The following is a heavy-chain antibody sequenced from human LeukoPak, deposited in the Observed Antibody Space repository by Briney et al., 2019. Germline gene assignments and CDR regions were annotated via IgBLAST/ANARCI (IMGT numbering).Heavy chain of an antibody. J-gene: IGHJ5*02. CDR2: INHSGST. V-gene: IGHV4-34*01. Sequence: KASETDSLTCAVYGGSFSGNSWSWIRQPPGKGLEWIGEINHSGSTNYNPSLKSRVTISVDTSKNQFSLKQSSVTAADTAVYYCARGPEGPATVTPYWFDPWGEGGLRIVSS. CDR3: ARGPEGPATVTPYWFDP. CDR1: GGSFSGNS. D-gene: IGHD4-17*01.